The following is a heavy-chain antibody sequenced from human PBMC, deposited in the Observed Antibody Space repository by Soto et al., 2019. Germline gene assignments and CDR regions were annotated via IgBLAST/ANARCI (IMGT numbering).Heavy chain of an antibody. J-gene: IGHJ3*02. CDR3: VRSSGGAFDI. CDR2: ISWNSGDI. CDR1: GFIFDRYS. D-gene: IGHD3-10*01. Sequence: EVHLVESGGGLVQPGRSLRLSCAGSGFIFDRYSMYWVRQAPGKGLEWVSGISWNSGDIDYVDSVKGRFTISRDNANNALYLQMNSLRPQDTALYYCVRSSGGAFDIWGQGTVVTVSS. V-gene: IGHV3-9*01.